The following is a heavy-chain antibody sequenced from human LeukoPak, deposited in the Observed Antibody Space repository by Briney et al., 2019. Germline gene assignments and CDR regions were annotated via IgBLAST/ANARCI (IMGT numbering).Heavy chain of an antibody. CDR1: GYTFTNYG. Sequence: ASVKVSCKASGYTFTNYGLSWVRQAPGQGLEWMGGIIPIFGTANYAQKFQGRVTITADESTSTAYMELSSLRSEDTAVYYCARYSSGWYHADYWGQGTLVTVSS. CDR2: IIPIFGTA. D-gene: IGHD6-19*01. CDR3: ARYSSGWYHADY. J-gene: IGHJ4*02. V-gene: IGHV1-69*13.